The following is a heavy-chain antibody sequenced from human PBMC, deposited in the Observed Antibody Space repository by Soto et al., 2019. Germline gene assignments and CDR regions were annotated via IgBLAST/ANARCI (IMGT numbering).Heavy chain of an antibody. Sequence: SGPTLVKPTQTLTLTCTFSGFSLSTSGEGVGWIRQPPGKALEWLAVIYWDDDKSYSPSLKSRLTITKDTSKSQVVLTMTNMDSVDTATYYCAHRQGYNWNYWGQGTLVTVSS. J-gene: IGHJ4*02. CDR1: GFSLSTSGEG. CDR3: AHRQGYNWNY. V-gene: IGHV2-5*02. CDR2: IYWDDDK. D-gene: IGHD1-20*01.